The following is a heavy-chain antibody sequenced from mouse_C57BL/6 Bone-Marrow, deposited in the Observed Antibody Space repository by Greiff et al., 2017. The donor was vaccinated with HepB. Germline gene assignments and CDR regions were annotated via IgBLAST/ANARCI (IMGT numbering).Heavy chain of an antibody. CDR2: IYPGSGST. V-gene: IGHV1-55*01. CDR3: ARRALTFDY. Sequence: QVHVKQPGAELVKPGASVKMSCKASGYTFTSYWITWVKQRPGQGLEWIGDIYPGSGSTNYNEKFKSKATLTVDTSSSTAYMQLSSLTSEYSAVYYCARRALTFDYGGQGTTLTVSS. J-gene: IGHJ2*01. CDR1: GYTFTSYW. D-gene: IGHD3-1*01.